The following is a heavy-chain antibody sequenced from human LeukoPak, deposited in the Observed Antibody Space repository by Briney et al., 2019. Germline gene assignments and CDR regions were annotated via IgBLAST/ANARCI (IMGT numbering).Heavy chain of an antibody. CDR2: INYYVSTT. D-gene: IGHD5-12*01. J-gene: IGHJ4*02. V-gene: IGHV3-74*01. CDR3: GRGRPRGYSGYVIDY. Sequence: PGGSLRLSCAASGFNFSSYWMHWVRQARGKGVVWISRINYYVSTTRYADSVKARFTISRHNAKNTLYLQMNSLRAEDTAASYCGRGRPRGYSGYVIDYWGQGTPITVSS. CDR1: GFNFSSYW.